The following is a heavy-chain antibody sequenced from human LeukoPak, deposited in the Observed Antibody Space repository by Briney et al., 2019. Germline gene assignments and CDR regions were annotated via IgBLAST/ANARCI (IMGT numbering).Heavy chain of an antibody. CDR1: VYTFTDYT. CDR3: ANPRYDSSGYDYVD. Sequence: ASVKVSCQASVYTFTDYTMHWLRQAPGQRLDWMGWINGGSGNTKYSPEFQGRVTITRDTSASTAYMELSGLSSEDTAVYYCANPRYDSSGYDYVDWGQGTLVTVSS. V-gene: IGHV1-3*01. J-gene: IGHJ4*02. CDR2: INGGSGNT. D-gene: IGHD3-22*01.